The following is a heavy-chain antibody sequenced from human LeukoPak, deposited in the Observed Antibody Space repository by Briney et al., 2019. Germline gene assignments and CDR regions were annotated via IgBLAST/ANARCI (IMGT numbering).Heavy chain of an antibody. CDR2: IYYSGST. Sequence: SQTLSLTCTVSGGSISSGDYYWSWIRQPPGKGLEWIGYIYYSGSTYYNPSLKSRVTISVDTSKNQFSLKLSSVTAADTAVYYCARDTSGYDLDAFDIWGQGTMVTVSS. CDR3: ARDTSGYDLDAFDI. D-gene: IGHD5-12*01. J-gene: IGHJ3*02. V-gene: IGHV4-30-4*01. CDR1: GGSISSGDYY.